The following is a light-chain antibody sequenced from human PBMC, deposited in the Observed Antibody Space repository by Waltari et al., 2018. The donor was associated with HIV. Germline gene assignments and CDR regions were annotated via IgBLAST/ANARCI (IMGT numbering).Light chain of an antibody. V-gene: IGKV3-11*01. Sequence: EVVLTQSPSTLSLSQGERATLSCRASQNIGNYLAWYQQKPGQAPRLLIYDASTRASGIPARFSGSGSGTDFTLTISSLEREDVAVYYCQQRSNWPPVTFGQGTRLEI. CDR2: DAS. CDR3: QQRSNWPPVT. CDR1: QNIGNY. J-gene: IGKJ5*01.